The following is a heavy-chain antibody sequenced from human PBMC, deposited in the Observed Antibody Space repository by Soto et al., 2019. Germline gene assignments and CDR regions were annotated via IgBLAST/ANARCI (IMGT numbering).Heavy chain of an antibody. Sequence: PSETLSLTCAVSGCSISTGGYSWSWIRQPPGKGLEWIGYIYHSGSTYYNPSLKSRVTISVDRSKNQFSLKLSSVTAADTAVYYCARVPDRWGQGTLVTVS. CDR1: GCSISTGGYS. V-gene: IGHV4-30-2*01. CDR3: ARVPDR. CDR2: IYHSGST. D-gene: IGHD2-2*01. J-gene: IGHJ5*02.